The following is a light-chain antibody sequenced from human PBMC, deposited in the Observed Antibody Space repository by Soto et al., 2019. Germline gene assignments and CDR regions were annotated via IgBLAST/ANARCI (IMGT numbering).Light chain of an antibody. CDR3: QQYDTSPMYT. Sequence: EIVLTQSPDTLSLSPGERATLSCRASQSITSSYLGWYQQKPGQAPRLLIYSASSRATGIPDRFSGSGSGTDFTLTISRLEPEDFAVYYCQQYDTSPMYTFGQGTKLEIK. CDR1: QSITSSY. CDR2: SAS. V-gene: IGKV3-20*01. J-gene: IGKJ2*01.